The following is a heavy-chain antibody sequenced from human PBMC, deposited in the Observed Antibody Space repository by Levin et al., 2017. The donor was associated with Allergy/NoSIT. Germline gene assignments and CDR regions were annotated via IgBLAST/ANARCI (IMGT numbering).Heavy chain of an antibody. V-gene: IGHV5-51*01. J-gene: IGHJ4*02. CDR1: GYSFTSYW. CDR2: IYPGDSDT. D-gene: IGHD6-19*01. CDR3: ARRSSGWSGLFDY. Sequence: ASVKVSCKGSGYSFTSYWIGWVRQMPGKGLEWMGIIYPGDSDTRYSPSFQGQVTISADKSISTAYLQWSSLKASDTAMYYCARRSSGWSGLFDYWGQGTLVTVSS.